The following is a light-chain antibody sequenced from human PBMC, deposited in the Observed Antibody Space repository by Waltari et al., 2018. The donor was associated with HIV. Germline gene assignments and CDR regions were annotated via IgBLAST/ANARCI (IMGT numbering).Light chain of an antibody. CDR2: RDN. CDR1: SSNIRSNY. J-gene: IGLJ3*02. Sequence: QSVLTQPPSASGTPGQSVTISCSGSSSNIRSNYVYWYQHFPGTTPKPLIYRDNSRPSGVPDRFSGSKSGTSASLAISGLRSEDEADYYCAAWDDSLSGWVFGGGTKLTVL. V-gene: IGLV1-47*01. CDR3: AAWDDSLSGWV.